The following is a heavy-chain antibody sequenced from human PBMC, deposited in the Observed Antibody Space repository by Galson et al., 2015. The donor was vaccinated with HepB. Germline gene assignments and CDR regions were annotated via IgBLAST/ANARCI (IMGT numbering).Heavy chain of an antibody. Sequence: SLRLSCAGSGFTFSNYGMHWVRQAPGKGLEWVAVIWSDGSNEYYVDSVKGRFTISRDNSKNTLFLQMNSLRAEDTALYYCARAWATTQHLYYGMDVWGQGTTVTVSS. V-gene: IGHV3-33*08. J-gene: IGHJ6*02. CDR2: IWSDGSNE. D-gene: IGHD4-17*01. CDR3: ARAWATTQHLYYGMDV. CDR1: GFTFSNYG.